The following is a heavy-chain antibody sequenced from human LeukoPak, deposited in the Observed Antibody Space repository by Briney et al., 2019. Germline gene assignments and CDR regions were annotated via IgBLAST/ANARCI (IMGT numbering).Heavy chain of an antibody. Sequence: GGSLRLSCAASGFTFSSYGMHWVRQAPGKGLEWVAVISYDGSNKYYADSVKGRFTISRDNSKNTLYLQMNSLRAEDTAVYYCANDPAVAGTGYWGQGTLVTVSS. CDR1: GFTFSSYG. CDR2: ISYDGSNK. CDR3: ANDPAVAGTGY. J-gene: IGHJ4*02. V-gene: IGHV3-30*18. D-gene: IGHD6-19*01.